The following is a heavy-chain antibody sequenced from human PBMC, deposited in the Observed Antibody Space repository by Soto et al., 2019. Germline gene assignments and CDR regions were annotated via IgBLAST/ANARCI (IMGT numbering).Heavy chain of an antibody. J-gene: IGHJ5*02. D-gene: IGHD6-13*01. V-gene: IGHV1-18*01. CDR3: ARGQYSSCGYYVGKFGP. Sequence: ASVKVSCKASGYAFTSYGISWVRQAPGQGLEWMGWISAYNGNTNYAQKLQGRVTMTTDTSTSTAYMELSSLRSDDTAVYYCARGQYSSCGYYVGKFGPWGQGTLVTLSS. CDR1: GYAFTSYG. CDR2: ISAYNGNT.